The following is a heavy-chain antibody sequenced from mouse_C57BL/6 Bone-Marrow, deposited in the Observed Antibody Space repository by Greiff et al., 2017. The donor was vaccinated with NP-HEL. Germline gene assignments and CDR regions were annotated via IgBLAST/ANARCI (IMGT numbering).Heavy chain of an antibody. Sequence: QVQLQQSGAELVKPGASVKLSCKASGYTFTSYFMHWVKQRPGRGLEWIGRIYPKSGGTKYNEKFKGKATLTADKSSSTAYMQLNSLTSEDSAVYFCARYNDGSSSLAYGGQGTGLTVSS. J-gene: IGHJ2*03. D-gene: IGHD1-1*01. CDR3: ARYNDGSSSLAY. CDR2: IYPKSGGT. CDR1: GYTFTSYF. V-gene: IGHV1-62-3*01.